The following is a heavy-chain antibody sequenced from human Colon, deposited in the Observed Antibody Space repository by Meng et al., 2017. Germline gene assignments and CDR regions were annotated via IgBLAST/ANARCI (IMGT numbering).Heavy chain of an antibody. CDR1: GYTFTSYG. Sequence: QVQLVQSGAEVKKPGASVKGSCNASGYTFTSYGISWVRQAPGQGLEWMGWISAYNGNTNYAQKLQGRVTMTTDTSTSTAYMELRSLRSDDTAVYYCARGGILSPVGHYDSGPPYYWGQGTLVTVSS. CDR3: ARGGILSPVGHYDSGPPYY. CDR2: ISAYNGNT. J-gene: IGHJ4*02. V-gene: IGHV1-18*01. D-gene: IGHD1-14*01.